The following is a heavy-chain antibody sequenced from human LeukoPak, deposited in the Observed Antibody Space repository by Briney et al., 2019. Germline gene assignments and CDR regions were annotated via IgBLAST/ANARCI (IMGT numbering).Heavy chain of an antibody. D-gene: IGHD3-9*01. CDR2: ITGSGGIT. CDR1: GFTFSNYA. Sequence: GGSLRLSCVASGFTFSNYAMSWVRQAPGKGLEWVSAITGSGGITYYADSVKGRFTISRDNSKNTLYLQMNSPRAEDTAVYYCAKWGDYDVLTGYYDPDYWGQGTLVTVSS. V-gene: IGHV3-23*01. CDR3: AKWGDYDVLTGYYDPDY. J-gene: IGHJ4*02.